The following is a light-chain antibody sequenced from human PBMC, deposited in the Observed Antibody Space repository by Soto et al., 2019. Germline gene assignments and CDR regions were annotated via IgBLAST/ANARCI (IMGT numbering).Light chain of an antibody. Sequence: QSVLTQPPSASGTPGQRVTISCSGGNSNIGNNPVNWYQQLPGSAPRLLIYSNDQRPSGVPNRFSGSESGTSASLAISGLQSEDEAVYFCEAWDDSLSGPVFGGGTKLTVL. CDR2: SND. CDR1: NSNIGNNP. V-gene: IGLV1-44*01. J-gene: IGLJ2*01. CDR3: EAWDDSLSGPV.